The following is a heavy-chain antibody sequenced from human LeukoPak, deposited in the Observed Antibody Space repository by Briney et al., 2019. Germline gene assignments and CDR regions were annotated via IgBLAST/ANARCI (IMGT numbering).Heavy chain of an antibody. V-gene: IGHV1-18*01. J-gene: IGHJ4*02. D-gene: IGHD3-22*01. CDR3: ARDLGDSSGYYYVGLGY. CDR1: GYTFTSYG. CDR2: ISAYNGNT. Sequence: ASVKVSCKASGYTFTSYGISWVRQAPGQGLEWMGWISAYNGNTNYAQKLQGRVTMTTDTSTSTAYMELRSLRSEDTAVYYCARDLGDSSGYYYVGLGYWGQGTLVTVSS.